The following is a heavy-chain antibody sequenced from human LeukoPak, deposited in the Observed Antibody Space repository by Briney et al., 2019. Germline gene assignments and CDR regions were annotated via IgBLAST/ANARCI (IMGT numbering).Heavy chain of an antibody. CDR3: ARDSGYSVYMDV. D-gene: IGHD3-22*01. CDR1: GFIFSSYG. J-gene: IGHJ6*03. Sequence: GGSLRLSCAASGFIFSSYGMHWVRQAPGKELEWVAVIWYDGSNKYYADSVKGRLTISRDNAKNSLYLQMNSLRAEDTAVYYCARDSGYSVYMDVWGKGTTVTVSS. V-gene: IGHV3-33*01. CDR2: IWYDGSNK.